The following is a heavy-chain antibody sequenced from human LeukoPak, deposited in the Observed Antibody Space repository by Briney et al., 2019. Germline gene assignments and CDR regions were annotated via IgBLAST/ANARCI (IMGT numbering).Heavy chain of an antibody. Sequence: GGSLRLSCAASGFTFSSYSMNGVRQAPGKGLEGVSYISSSSSTIYYADSVKSRFTISRDNAKNSLYLQMNSLRDEDTAVYYCARNGDTMIDFFDYWGQGTLVTVSS. CDR2: ISSSSSTI. D-gene: IGHD3-22*01. V-gene: IGHV3-48*02. CDR3: ARNGDTMIDFFDY. J-gene: IGHJ4*02. CDR1: GFTFSSYS.